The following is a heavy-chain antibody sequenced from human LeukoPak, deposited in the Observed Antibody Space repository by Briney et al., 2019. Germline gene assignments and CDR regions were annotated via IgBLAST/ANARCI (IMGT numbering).Heavy chain of an antibody. CDR2: ISGTGLST. Sequence: GGSLRLSCAASGFTLGSFGVSWVRQAPGKGLEWVSSISGTGLSTYYADSVKGRFTISRDNSKSTLFMQMNSLRVEDTAVYYCAKLMRHMMEDVYDIWGQGTMVTVSS. CDR1: GFTLGSFG. D-gene: IGHD2-21*01. CDR3: AKLMRHMMEDVYDI. V-gene: IGHV3-23*01. J-gene: IGHJ3*02.